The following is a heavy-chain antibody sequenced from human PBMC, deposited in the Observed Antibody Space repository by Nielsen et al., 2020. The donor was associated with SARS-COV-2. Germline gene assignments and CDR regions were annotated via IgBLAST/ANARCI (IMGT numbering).Heavy chain of an antibody. CDR3: ARGRFGELLYKGLDY. CDR2: ISYDGSNK. CDR1: GFTFSSYA. Sequence: LSLTCAASGFTFSSYAMHWVRQAPGKGLEWVAVISYDGSNKYYADSVKGRFTISRDNSKNTLYLQMNSLRAEDTAVYYCARGRFGELLYKGLDYWGQGTLVTVSS. D-gene: IGHD3-10*01. V-gene: IGHV3-30*04. J-gene: IGHJ4*02.